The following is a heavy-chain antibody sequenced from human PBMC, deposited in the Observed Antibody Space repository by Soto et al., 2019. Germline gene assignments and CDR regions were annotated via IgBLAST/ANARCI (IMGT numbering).Heavy chain of an antibody. CDR1: GYTFTSYY. J-gene: IGHJ6*02. CDR2: INPSGGST. Sequence: VASVKVSCKASGYTFTSYYMHWVRQAPGQGLEWMGIINPSGGSTSYAQKFQGRVTMTRDTSTSTVYMELSSLRSEDTAVYYCARDQVNVVVPTYYYGMDVWGQGTTVTVSS. V-gene: IGHV1-46*01. CDR3: ARDQVNVVVPTYYYGMDV. D-gene: IGHD2-2*01.